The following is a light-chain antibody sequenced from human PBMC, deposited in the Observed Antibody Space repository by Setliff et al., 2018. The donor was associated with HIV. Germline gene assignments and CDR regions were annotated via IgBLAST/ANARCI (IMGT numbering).Light chain of an antibody. V-gene: IGLV2-11*01. J-gene: IGLJ1*01. CDR1: SSDVGFYNY. CDR3: CSYASSGAPSDV. CDR2: DVT. Sequence: SALTQPRSVSGSPGQSVTISCTGTSSDVGFYNYVSWYQQHPGRAPKLIIYDVTKRPSGVPDRFSGSKSGNTASLTISGLQAEDEADYYCCSYASSGAPSDVFGTGTKVTVL.